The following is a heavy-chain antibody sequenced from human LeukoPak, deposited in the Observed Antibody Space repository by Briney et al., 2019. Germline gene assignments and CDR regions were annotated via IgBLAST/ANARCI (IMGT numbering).Heavy chain of an antibody. V-gene: IGHV3-23*01. J-gene: IGHJ4*02. D-gene: IGHD4-17*01. Sequence: PGGSLRLSCVVSQFTFTNYAMTWVRQAPGKGLEWVSGISPSGSTTYYADSVKGRFTISRDNSKNTLYLQMDSLRAEDTAVYYCAKEWGVDYGLRYWGQGTLVTVSS. CDR3: AKEWGVDYGLRY. CDR2: ISPSGSTT. CDR1: QFTFTNYA.